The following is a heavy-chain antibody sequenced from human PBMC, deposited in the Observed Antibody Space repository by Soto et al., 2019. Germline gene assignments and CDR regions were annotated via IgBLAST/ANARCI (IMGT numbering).Heavy chain of an antibody. V-gene: IGHV4-39*01. D-gene: IGHD5-18*01. CDR1: GGSISSSSYY. J-gene: IGHJ4*02. CDR3: ARGTAMASHYFDY. Sequence: SETLSLTCTVSGGSISSSSYYWGWIHQPPGKGLEWIGSIYYSGSTYYNPSLKSRVTISVDTSKNQFSLKLSSVTAADTAVYYCARGTAMASHYFDYWGQGTLVTVSS. CDR2: IYYSGST.